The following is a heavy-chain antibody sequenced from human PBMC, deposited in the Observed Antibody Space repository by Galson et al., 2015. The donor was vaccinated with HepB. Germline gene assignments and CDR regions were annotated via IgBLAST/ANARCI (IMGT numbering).Heavy chain of an antibody. CDR1: GFTFSSYS. J-gene: IGHJ6*03. CDR3: ASSSGDIVVVPAPWGDYYMDV. V-gene: IGHV3-21*01. Sequence: SLRLSCAASGFTFSSYSMNWVRQAPGKGLEWVSSISSSSSYIYYADSVKGRFPISRDNAKKSLYLQMNSLRAEDTAVYYCASSSGDIVVVPAPWGDYYMDVWGKGTTVTVSS. D-gene: IGHD2-2*01. CDR2: ISSSSSYI.